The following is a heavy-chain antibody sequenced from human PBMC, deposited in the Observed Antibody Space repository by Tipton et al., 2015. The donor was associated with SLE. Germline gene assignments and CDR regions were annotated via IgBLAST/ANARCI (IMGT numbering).Heavy chain of an antibody. Sequence: GLVKPSETLSLTCAVYSGSFSGYYWSWIRQPPGKGLEWIGEINHSGSTNYNPSLKSRVTISVDTSKNQFSLKLSSVTAADTAVYYCARGGGFDPWGQGTLVTVSS. CDR1: SGSFSGYY. D-gene: IGHD3-16*01. CDR3: ARGGGFDP. V-gene: IGHV4-34*01. CDR2: INHSGST. J-gene: IGHJ5*02.